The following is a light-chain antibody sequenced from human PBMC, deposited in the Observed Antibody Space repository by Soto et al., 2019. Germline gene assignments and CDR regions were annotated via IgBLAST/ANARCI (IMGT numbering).Light chain of an antibody. CDR1: QSVSSF. CDR2: EAS. CDR3: QQRRTWPLT. Sequence: EIVLTQSPATLSLSPGERATLSCRASQSVSSFLAWYQQKAGQAPRLLIYEASTRATGIPARFSGSGSGTDFTLTISSLETEDFAVYYCQQRRTWPLTFGQGTKVEIK. J-gene: IGKJ2*01. V-gene: IGKV3-11*01.